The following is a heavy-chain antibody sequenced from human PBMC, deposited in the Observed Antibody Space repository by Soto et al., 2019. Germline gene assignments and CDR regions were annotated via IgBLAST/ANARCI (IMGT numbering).Heavy chain of an antibody. D-gene: IGHD5-12*01. CDR3: ARDSPIVEMATIQDYYYGMDV. V-gene: IGHV1-69*06. CDR1: GGTFSSCA. J-gene: IGHJ6*02. CDR2: IIPIFGTA. Sequence: SVKVSCKASGGTFSSCAISWVRQAPGQGLEWMGGIIPIFGTANYAQKFQGRVTITADKSTSTAYMELSSLRSEDTAVYYCARDSPIVEMATIQDYYYGMDVWGQGTTVTVSS.